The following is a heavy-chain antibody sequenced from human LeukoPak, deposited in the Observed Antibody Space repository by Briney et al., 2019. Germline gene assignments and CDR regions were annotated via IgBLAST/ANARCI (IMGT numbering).Heavy chain of an antibody. J-gene: IGHJ4*02. Sequence: PGGSLRLSCAASGFTFSSYAMSWVRQAPGKGLEWVSVLYSAGTTYYADSVKGRFTISRDNSKNTLYLQMDSLRAEDTAVYYCARSSGSYLYFDYWGQGTLTTVSS. V-gene: IGHV3-66*02. CDR3: ARSSGSYLYFDY. CDR2: LYSAGTT. D-gene: IGHD1-26*01. CDR1: GFTFSSYA.